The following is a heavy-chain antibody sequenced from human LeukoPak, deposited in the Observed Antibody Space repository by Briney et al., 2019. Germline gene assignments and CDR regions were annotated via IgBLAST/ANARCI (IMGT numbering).Heavy chain of an antibody. Sequence: SVKVFCKTSGGTVSSYASSWVRQAPGQGLEWLGGIRPVFGKKNYAQKFQGRVTITTDESTSTAYMEMSSLRSEDTAVYYCARRALQNFYGYYYYYMDVWGKGTTVTVSS. J-gene: IGHJ6*03. CDR3: ARRALQNFYGYYYYYMDV. CDR1: GGTVSSYA. D-gene: IGHD4-17*01. CDR2: IRPVFGKK. V-gene: IGHV1-69*05.